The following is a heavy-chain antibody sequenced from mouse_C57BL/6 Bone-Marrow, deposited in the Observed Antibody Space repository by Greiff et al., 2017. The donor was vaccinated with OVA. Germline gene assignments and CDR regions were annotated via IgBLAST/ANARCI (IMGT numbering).Heavy chain of an antibody. D-gene: IGHD2-5*01. Sequence: QVQLQQSGAELVRPGASVTLSCKASGYTFTDYEMHWVTQTPVRGLEWIGAIDPETGGTAYNQKFKGKAILTADKSSSTAYMELRSLTSEDSAVYYCTRGYSNYYAMDYWGQGTSVTVSS. CDR2: IDPETGGT. J-gene: IGHJ4*01. CDR1: GYTFTDYE. V-gene: IGHV1-15*01. CDR3: TRGYSNYYAMDY.